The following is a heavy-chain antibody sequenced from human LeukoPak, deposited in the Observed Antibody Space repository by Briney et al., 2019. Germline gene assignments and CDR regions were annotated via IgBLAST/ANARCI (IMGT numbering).Heavy chain of an antibody. J-gene: IGHJ6*03. CDR2: INHSGST. CDR3: ARHVVSYYYYMDV. Sequence: PSETLSLTCAVYGGSFNGYYWSWIRQPPGKGLEWIGEINHSGSTNYNPSLKSRVTISVDTSKNQFSLKLSSVTAADTAVYYCARHVVSYYYYMDVWGKGTTVTISS. V-gene: IGHV4-34*01. CDR1: GGSFNGYY.